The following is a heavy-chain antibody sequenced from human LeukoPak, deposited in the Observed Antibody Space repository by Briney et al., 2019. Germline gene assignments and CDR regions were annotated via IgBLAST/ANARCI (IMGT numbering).Heavy chain of an antibody. CDR3: ARHQQLVHFDY. D-gene: IGHD6-13*01. Sequence: SETLSLTCTVSGGSISSYYWSWIRQPPGKGLEWIGYIYYSGSTNYNPSLKSRVTISVDTSKNQFSLKLSSVTAADTAVYYCARHQQLVHFDYWGQGTLVTVSS. CDR2: IYYSGST. J-gene: IGHJ4*02. CDR1: GGSISSYY. V-gene: IGHV4-59*01.